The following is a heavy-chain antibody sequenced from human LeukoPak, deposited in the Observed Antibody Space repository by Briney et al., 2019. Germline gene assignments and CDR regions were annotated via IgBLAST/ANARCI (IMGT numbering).Heavy chain of an antibody. Sequence: SETLSLTCTVSGGSISSYYWSWIRQPAGKGLEWIGRIYTSGSTNYNPSLKSRVTRSVDTSKNQFSLKLSSVTAADTAVYYCARDGSTYYDFWSGYSKGYYYYYYMDVWGKGTTVTVSS. D-gene: IGHD3-3*01. V-gene: IGHV4-4*07. CDR2: IYTSGST. CDR3: ARDGSTYYDFWSGYSKGYYYYYYMDV. J-gene: IGHJ6*03. CDR1: GGSISSYY.